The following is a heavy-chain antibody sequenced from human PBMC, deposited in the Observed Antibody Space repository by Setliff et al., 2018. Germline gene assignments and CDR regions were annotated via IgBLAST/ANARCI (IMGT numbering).Heavy chain of an antibody. Sequence: SETLSLTCAVSGFSITNGYYWGWIRQPPGMGLEWIGHIFHSGNTYYNSSLRGRVTISMDTSQNQFSLRLESVTAADTAVYFCARAPTTYYMYYMDVWGEGTTVTV. CDR3: ARAPTTYYMYYMDV. CDR1: GFSITNGYY. J-gene: IGHJ6*03. CDR2: IFHSGNT. V-gene: IGHV4-38-2*01. D-gene: IGHD1-26*01.